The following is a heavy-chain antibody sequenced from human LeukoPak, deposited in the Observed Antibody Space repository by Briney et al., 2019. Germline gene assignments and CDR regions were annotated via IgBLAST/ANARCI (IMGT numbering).Heavy chain of an antibody. CDR2: ITAYNAKT. D-gene: IGHD2-15*01. J-gene: IGHJ4*02. V-gene: IGHV1-18*01. CDR1: GYTFTSYG. CDR3: ARVVSPAYCSGGNCYSFDY. Sequence: ASVKVSCKASGYTFTSYGITWVRQAPGQGLEWMGWITAYNAKTNYAQNFQGRVTMTTDTSTSTAYMELRSLRSDDAAVYYCARVVSPAYCSGGNCYSFDYWGQGTLVTVSS.